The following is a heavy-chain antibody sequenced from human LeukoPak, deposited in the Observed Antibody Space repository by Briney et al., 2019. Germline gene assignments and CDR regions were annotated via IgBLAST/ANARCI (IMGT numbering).Heavy chain of an antibody. CDR1: GGTFSSYA. D-gene: IGHD3-10*01. CDR3: ASDTTYYYGSGSSQFDY. J-gene: IGHJ4*02. V-gene: IGHV1-69*01. CDR2: IIPIFGTA. Sequence: SVKVSCKASGGTFSSYAISWVRQAPGQGLEWMGGIIPIFGTANYAQKSQGRVTITADESTSTAYMELSSLRSEDTAVYYCASDTTYYYGSGSSQFDYWGQGTLVTVSS.